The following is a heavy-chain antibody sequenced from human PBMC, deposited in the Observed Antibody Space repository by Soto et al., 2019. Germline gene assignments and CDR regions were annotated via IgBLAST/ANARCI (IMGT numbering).Heavy chain of an antibody. J-gene: IGHJ4*02. CDR1: GYTFTSYD. CDR3: ARGGITGTTFEPFDY. Sequence: ASVKVSCKASGYTFTSYDINWVRQATGQGLKWMGWMNSNSGNTGYAQKFQGRVTMTRNTSISTAYMELSSLRSEDTAVYYCARGGITGTTFEPFDYWGQGTLVTVSS. CDR2: MNSNSGNT. D-gene: IGHD1-20*01. V-gene: IGHV1-8*01.